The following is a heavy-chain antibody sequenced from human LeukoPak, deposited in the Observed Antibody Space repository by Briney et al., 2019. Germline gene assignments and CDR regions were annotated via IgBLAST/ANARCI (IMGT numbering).Heavy chain of an antibody. J-gene: IGHJ4*02. Sequence: SQTLSLTCTVSGGSISSGSYYWSWIRQPAGKGLEWIGRIYTSGSTNYNPSLKSRVTLSVDTSKNQFSLKLTSVTAADTAVYYCARIHSGWLDSWGQGTLVTVSS. D-gene: IGHD5-12*01. CDR3: ARIHSGWLDS. CDR2: IYTSGST. CDR1: GGSISSGSYY. V-gene: IGHV4-61*02.